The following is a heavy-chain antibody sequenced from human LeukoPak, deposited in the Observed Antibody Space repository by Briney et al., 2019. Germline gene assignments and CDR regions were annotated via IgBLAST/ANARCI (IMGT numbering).Heavy chain of an antibody. CDR3: AKAIGWSIDAFDI. D-gene: IGHD2-15*01. V-gene: IGHV3-9*01. Sequence: PGRSLRLSCAASGFTFDDYAMHWVRQAPGKGLEWVSGISWNSGSIGYADSVKGRFTISRDNAKNSLYLQMNSLRAEDTALYYFAKAIGWSIDAFDIWGQGTMVTVSS. J-gene: IGHJ3*02. CDR1: GFTFDDYA. CDR2: ISWNSGSI.